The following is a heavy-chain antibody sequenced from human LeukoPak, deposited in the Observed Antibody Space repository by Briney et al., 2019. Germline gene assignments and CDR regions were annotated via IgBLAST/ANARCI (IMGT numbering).Heavy chain of an antibody. CDR2: IFPGDSDT. Sequence: GESLKISCKGSGYRFTNYWIGWVRQMPGKGLGWMGIIFPGDSDTRYSPSFQGQVTISADKSISTAYLQWSSLKASDTAMYYCARRQPNGLWFGELLSRELDYWGQGTLVTVSS. CDR1: GYRFTNYW. D-gene: IGHD3-10*01. J-gene: IGHJ4*02. V-gene: IGHV5-51*01. CDR3: ARRQPNGLWFGELLSRELDY.